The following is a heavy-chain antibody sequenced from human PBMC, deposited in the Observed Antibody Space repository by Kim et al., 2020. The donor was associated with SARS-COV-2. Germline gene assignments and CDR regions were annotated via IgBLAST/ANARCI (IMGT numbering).Heavy chain of an antibody. V-gene: IGHV4-39*01. CDR3: ARHRYSGSYDAFDI. CDR2: IYYSGST. D-gene: IGHD1-26*01. Sequence: ETLSLTCTVSGGSISSSSYYWGWIRQPPGKGLEWIGSIYYSGSTYYNPSLKSRVTISVDTSKNQFSLKLSSVTAADTAVYYCARHRYSGSYDAFDIWGQGTMVTVSS. J-gene: IGHJ3*02. CDR1: GGSISSSSYY.